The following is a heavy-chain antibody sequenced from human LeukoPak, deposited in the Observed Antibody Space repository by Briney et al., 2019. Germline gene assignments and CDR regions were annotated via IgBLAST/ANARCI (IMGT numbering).Heavy chain of an antibody. Sequence: SETLSLTCAVYGGSFSGYYWSWIRQPPGKGLEWIGEINHSGSTNYNPSLKSQVTISVDTSKNQFSLKLSSVTAADTAVYYCARGLRSSHPSYYFDYWGQGTLVTVSS. CDR1: GGSFSGYY. CDR2: INHSGST. D-gene: IGHD6-13*01. J-gene: IGHJ4*02. CDR3: ARGLRSSHPSYYFDY. V-gene: IGHV4-34*01.